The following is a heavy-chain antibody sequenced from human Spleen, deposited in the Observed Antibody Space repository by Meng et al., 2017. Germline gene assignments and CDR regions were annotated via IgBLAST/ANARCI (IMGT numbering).Heavy chain of an antibody. CDR1: CWSFSDYY. Sequence: QLRLRRLASVLLMPSGTLSLHGFVSCWSFSDYYVSLLRQPPGKGLEWIGEINHSGRTNYNPSLESRAIISVDTSQNNLSLKLSSVTAADSAVYYCARGPTTMAHDFDYWGQGTLVTVSS. V-gene: IGHV4-34*01. CDR3: ARGPTTMAHDFDY. J-gene: IGHJ4*02. D-gene: IGHD4-11*01. CDR2: INHSGRT.